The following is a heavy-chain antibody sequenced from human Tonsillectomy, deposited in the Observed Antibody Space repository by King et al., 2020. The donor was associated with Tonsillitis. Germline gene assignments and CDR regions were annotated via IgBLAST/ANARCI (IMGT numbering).Heavy chain of an antibody. CDR1: GVSVDNYY. J-gene: IGHJ4*02. V-gene: IGHV4-59*02. D-gene: IGHD3-16*01. Sequence: QLQESGPGLVKPSETLSLTCSVSGVSVDNYYWSWIRQPPGKGLEWIGYVYKSGSTSYNPSLKSRLTISLDMSKNLFSLRLRSVTAADRSVYYCARITFGRDYRPDYLDYWGQGTMVTVSS. CDR2: VYKSGST. CDR3: ARITFGRDYRPDYLDY.